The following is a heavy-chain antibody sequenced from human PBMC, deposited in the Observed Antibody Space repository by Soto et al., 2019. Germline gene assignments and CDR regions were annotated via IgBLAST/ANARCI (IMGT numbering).Heavy chain of an antibody. CDR1: GFTFSSFD. J-gene: IGHJ4*02. CDR2: ISGFGGST. Sequence: GGSLRLSCAASGFTFSSFDMSWVRQAPGKGLEWVSGISGFGGSTYYADSVKGRFTISRDNSKNTVYLQMNSLRAEDTAIYYCASRPPNCFGGRCLVSPLDYWGQGTLVTVSS. D-gene: IGHD2-15*01. CDR3: ASRPPNCFGGRCLVSPLDY. V-gene: IGHV3-23*01.